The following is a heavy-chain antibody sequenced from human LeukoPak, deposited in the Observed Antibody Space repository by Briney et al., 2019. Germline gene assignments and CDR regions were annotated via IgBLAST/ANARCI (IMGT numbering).Heavy chain of an antibody. CDR3: ARDQRFLEWLFDAFDI. CDR2: IIPIFGTA. V-gene: IGHV1-69*13. D-gene: IGHD3-3*01. Sequence: SVKVSCKASGGTFSSYAISWVRQAPGQGLEWMGGIIPIFGTANYAQKFQGRVTITADESTSTAYMELSSLRSEDTAVYYCARDQRFLEWLFDAFDIWGQGTMVTVSS. CDR1: GGTFSSYA. J-gene: IGHJ3*02.